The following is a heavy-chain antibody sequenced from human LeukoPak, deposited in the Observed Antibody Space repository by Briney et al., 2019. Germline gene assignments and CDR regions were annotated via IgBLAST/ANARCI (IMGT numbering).Heavy chain of an antibody. J-gene: IGHJ4*02. Sequence: ASVKVSCKVSGYTLTELSMHWVRQAPGKGLEWMGGFDPEGGETIYAQKFQGRVTMTEDTSTDTAYMELSSLRSEDTAVYYCAKDGVGDYDYYFDYWGQGTLVTVSS. CDR2: FDPEGGET. CDR3: AKDGVGDYDYYFDY. D-gene: IGHD4-17*01. V-gene: IGHV1-24*01. CDR1: GYTLTELS.